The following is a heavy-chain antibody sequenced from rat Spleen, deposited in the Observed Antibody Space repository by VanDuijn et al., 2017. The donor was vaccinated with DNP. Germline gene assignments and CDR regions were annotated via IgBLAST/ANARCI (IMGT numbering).Heavy chain of an antibody. D-gene: IGHD1-11*01. CDR2: IQSGGSP. CDR1: GFSLTSYH. J-gene: IGHJ2*01. CDR3: AKDRDYGSDY. V-gene: IGHV2-27*01. Sequence: QVQLKESGPGLVQPSQTLSLTCTVSGFSLTSYHVHWVRQPPGKGLEWMGRIQSGGSPDYKSALKSRLSISRDTSKSQVFLKMNSLRSEDTATYYCAKDRDYGSDYWGQGVMVTVSS.